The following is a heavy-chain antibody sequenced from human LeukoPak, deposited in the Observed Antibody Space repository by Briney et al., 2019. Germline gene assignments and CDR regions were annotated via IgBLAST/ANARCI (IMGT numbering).Heavy chain of an antibody. CDR2: IYGSERT. CDR3: ARDRPGGTAADAFDF. D-gene: IGHD3-16*01. Sequence: SETLSLTCTVSGVSISSGGHYWSWIRQDPGQGLEWIGYIYGSERTYYNPSLKSRLIISVDTSKNQFSLELRSVTGADTAVYYCARDRPGGTAADAFDFWGQGTMVTVSS. CDR1: GVSISSGGHY. J-gene: IGHJ3*01. V-gene: IGHV4-31*03.